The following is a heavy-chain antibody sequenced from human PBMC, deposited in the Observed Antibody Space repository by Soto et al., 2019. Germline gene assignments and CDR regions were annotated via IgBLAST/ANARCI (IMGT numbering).Heavy chain of an antibody. CDR3: ARHENLDISYGSGSHIDY. J-gene: IGHJ4*02. CDR1: GYSFTSYW. CDR2: IYPGDSDT. D-gene: IGHD3-10*01. V-gene: IGHV5-51*01. Sequence: EVQLVQSGAEVKKPGESLKISCKGSGYSFTSYWIGWVRQMPGKGLEWMGIIYPGDSDTRYSPSFQGQVNISADKSISPAYLQWSSLKASDTAMYYCARHENLDISYGSGSHIDYWGQGTLVTVSS.